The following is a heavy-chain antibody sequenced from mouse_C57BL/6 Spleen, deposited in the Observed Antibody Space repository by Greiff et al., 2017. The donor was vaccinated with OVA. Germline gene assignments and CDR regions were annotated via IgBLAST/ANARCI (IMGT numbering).Heavy chain of an antibody. D-gene: IGHD2-1*01. CDR2: ISYDGSN. Sequence: EVKLQESGPGLVKPSQSLSLTCSVTGYSITSGYYWNWIRQFPGNKLEWMGYISYDGSNNYNPSLKNRISITRDTSKNQFFLKLNSVTTEDTATYYCARDGNYGGYFDVWGTGTTVTVSS. J-gene: IGHJ1*03. CDR3: ARDGNYGGYFDV. CDR1: GYSITSGYY. V-gene: IGHV3-6*01.